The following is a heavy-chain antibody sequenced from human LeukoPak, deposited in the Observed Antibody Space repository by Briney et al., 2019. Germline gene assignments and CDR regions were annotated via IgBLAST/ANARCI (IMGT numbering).Heavy chain of an antibody. CDR1: GFTFSSYG. J-gene: IGHJ4*02. CDR2: INRDGSTT. CDR3: ARDKKSGESSEIDY. V-gene: IGHV3-74*03. Sequence: GGSLRLSCAASGFTFSSYGMHWVRQAPGKGLEWVSRINRDGSTTKYADSVKGRFTVSRDNAKNTLNLQMNSLRAEDTAVYYCARDKKSGESSEIDYWGQGTLVTVSS. D-gene: IGHD3-10*01.